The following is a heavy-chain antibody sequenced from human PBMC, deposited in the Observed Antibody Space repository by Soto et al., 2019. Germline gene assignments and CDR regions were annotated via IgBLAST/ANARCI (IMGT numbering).Heavy chain of an antibody. CDR3: TTDSPPEVVAAFDI. D-gene: IGHD3-22*01. CDR1: GFTFSNAW. J-gene: IGHJ3*02. CDR2: IKSKTDGGTT. V-gene: IGHV3-15*01. Sequence: PGGSLRLSCAASGFTFSNAWMSWVRQAPGKGLEWVGRIKSKTDGGTTDYAAPVKGRFTISRDDSKNTLYLQMNSLKTEDTAVYYCTTDSPPEVVAAFDIWGQGTMVTVSS.